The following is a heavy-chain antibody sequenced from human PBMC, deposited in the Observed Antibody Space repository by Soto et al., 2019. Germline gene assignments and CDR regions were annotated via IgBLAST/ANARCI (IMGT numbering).Heavy chain of an antibody. V-gene: IGHV1-18*01. CDR3: ATTPRLGVPSRSYDY. Sequence: ASVKVSCKASGYTFTSYGISWVRQAPVQGLEWMGGINTYDGNTNYAQKLQGRVTMTTDPYTSTAYMELRSLRSDDTAVYYCATTPRLGVPSRSYDYGVHGTLVTVSS. J-gene: IGHJ4*01. D-gene: IGHD3-16*01. CDR2: INTYDGNT. CDR1: GYTFTSYG.